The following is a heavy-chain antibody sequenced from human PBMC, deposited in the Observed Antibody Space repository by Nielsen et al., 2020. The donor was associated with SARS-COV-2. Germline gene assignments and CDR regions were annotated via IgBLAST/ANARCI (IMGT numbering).Heavy chain of an antibody. Sequence: GESLKISCAASGFTFSSYDMHWVRQATGKGLEWVSAIGTAGDTYYPGSVKGRFTISRENAKNSLYLQMNSLRAGDTAVYYCAGGADFWSGTQKYYMDVWGKGTTVIVSS. J-gene: IGHJ6*03. CDR1: GFTFSSYD. V-gene: IGHV3-13*01. CDR2: IGTAGDT. CDR3: AGGADFWSGTQKYYMDV. D-gene: IGHD3-3*01.